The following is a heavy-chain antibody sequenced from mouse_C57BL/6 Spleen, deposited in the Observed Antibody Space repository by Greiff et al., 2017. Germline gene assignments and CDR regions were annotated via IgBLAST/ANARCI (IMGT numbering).Heavy chain of an antibody. CDR2: IYPGDGDT. V-gene: IGHV1-82*01. J-gene: IGHJ4*01. CDR3: ARYPLYGYADSMDY. CDR1: GYAFSSSW. Sequence: QVQLQQSGPELVKPGASVKISCKASGYAFSSSWMNWVKQRPGKGLEWIGRIYPGDGDTNYNGKFKGKATLTADKSSSTTYMQLSNLTSEDSAVYFCARYPLYGYADSMDYWGQGTSVTVSS. D-gene: IGHD2-2*01.